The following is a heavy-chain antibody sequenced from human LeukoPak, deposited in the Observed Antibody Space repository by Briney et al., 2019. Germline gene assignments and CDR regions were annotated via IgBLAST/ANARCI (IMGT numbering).Heavy chain of an antibody. Sequence: PSETLSLTCTVSGGSIGSYYWSWIRQPPGKGLEWIGYIYYGGSTNCNPSLKSRVTISVDTSKNQFSLKLSSVTAADTAVYYCARNLYDSSGSMGIYTFDYWGQGTLVTVSS. CDR3: ARNLYDSSGSMGIYTFDY. D-gene: IGHD3-22*01. J-gene: IGHJ4*02. CDR2: IYYGGST. V-gene: IGHV4-59*01. CDR1: GGSIGSYY.